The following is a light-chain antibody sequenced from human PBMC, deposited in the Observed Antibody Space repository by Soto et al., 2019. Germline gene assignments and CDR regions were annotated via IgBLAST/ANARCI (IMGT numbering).Light chain of an antibody. CDR3: QQYNSYPT. Sequence: DIQMTQSPSTLSGSVGDRGTLTCRASQTISSWLAWYQQKPGKSPKLLIYKASTLKSGVPSRFSGSGSGTEFTLTISSLQPDDFATYYCQQYNSYPTVGQGTKVEIK. J-gene: IGKJ1*01. V-gene: IGKV1-5*03. CDR2: KAS. CDR1: QTISSW.